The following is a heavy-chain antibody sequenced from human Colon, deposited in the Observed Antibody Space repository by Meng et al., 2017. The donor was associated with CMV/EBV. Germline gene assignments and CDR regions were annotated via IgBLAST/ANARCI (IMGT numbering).Heavy chain of an antibody. CDR2: ISGTGADS. V-gene: IGHV3-23*01. CDR1: GFTLSSYA. CDR3: TRDGYNWIPFDS. D-gene: IGHD1-1*01. J-gene: IGHJ4*02. Sequence: EVRWLGFGGGLVQTGGSLRVSCAASGFTLSSYAMSWVRQAPGKGLEWVSHISGTGADSYYADSVKGRFTISRDNSKNTLYLQMNSLRVEDTAIYFCTRDGYNWIPFDSWGQGTLVTVSS.